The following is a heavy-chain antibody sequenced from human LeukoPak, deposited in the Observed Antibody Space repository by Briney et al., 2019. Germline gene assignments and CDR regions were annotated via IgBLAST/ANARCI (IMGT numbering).Heavy chain of an antibody. D-gene: IGHD3-10*01. CDR2: VSYDGSNK. CDR1: GFTFSSFA. J-gene: IGHJ5*02. CDR3: ARSRVWFGDLLYSDWFDI. V-gene: IGHV3-30*04. Sequence: PGRSLRLFCADSGFTFSSFAMNWFRQAPGKGLEWVAVVSYDGSNKYYADSVKGRFTISRDNPKNTLYLQMNSLRAEDTAVYYCARSRVWFGDLLYSDWFDIWGQGTLVTVSS.